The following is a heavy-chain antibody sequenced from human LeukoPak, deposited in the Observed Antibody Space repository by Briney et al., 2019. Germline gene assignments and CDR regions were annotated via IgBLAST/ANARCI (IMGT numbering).Heavy chain of an antibody. CDR3: ARGRGAIVLMVYVLDRYYFDY. CDR1: GYTFTSYY. V-gene: IGHV1-46*01. J-gene: IGHJ4*02. CDR2: INPSGGST. Sequence: ASVRVSCKASGYTFTSYYMHWVRQAPGQGLEWVGIINPSGGSTSYAQKFQGRVTMTRDTSTSTVYMELSSLRSEDTAVYYCARGRGAIVLMVYVLDRYYFDYWGQGTLVTVSS. D-gene: IGHD2-8*01.